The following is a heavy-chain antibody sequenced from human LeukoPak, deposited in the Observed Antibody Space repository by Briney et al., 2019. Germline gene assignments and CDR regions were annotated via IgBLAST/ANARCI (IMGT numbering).Heavy chain of an antibody. CDR2: ISSSSSYI. D-gene: IGHD3-16*02. Sequence: PGGSLRLSCAASGCTFSSHNMNWVRQAPGKGLEWVSSISSSSSYIYYADSVKGRFTISRDNAKNSLYLQMNSLRAEDTAVYYCASISTAKRAFDIWGQGTMVTVSS. J-gene: IGHJ3*02. V-gene: IGHV3-21*01. CDR3: ASISTAKRAFDI. CDR1: GCTFSSHN.